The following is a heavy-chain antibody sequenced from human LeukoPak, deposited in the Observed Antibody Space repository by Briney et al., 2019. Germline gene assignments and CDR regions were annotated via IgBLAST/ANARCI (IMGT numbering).Heavy chain of an antibody. V-gene: IGHV4-59*01. D-gene: IGHD6-25*01. Sequence: PSETLSLTCTVSGGSISSYYWSWIRQPPGKGLEWIGYIYYSGSTNYNPSLKSRVTISVDTSKNQFSLKLSSVTAADTAVYYCARSAIAAPKFDYWGQGTLVTVSS. J-gene: IGHJ4*02. CDR1: GGSISSYY. CDR2: IYYSGST. CDR3: ARSAIAAPKFDY.